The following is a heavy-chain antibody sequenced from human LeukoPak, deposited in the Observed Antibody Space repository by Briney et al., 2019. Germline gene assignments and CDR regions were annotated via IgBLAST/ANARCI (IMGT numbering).Heavy chain of an antibody. CDR3: AKGMYSNSPPAFFDS. J-gene: IGHJ4*02. V-gene: IGHV3-23*01. Sequence: GGSLRLSCAASGFTFSTYAMNWVRQAPGKGLEWLSAISGSGGSTYYADSVKGRFTFSRDNSKNTLYLQMNSLRAEDTAVYYCAKGMYSNSPPAFFDSWGQGTLVTVSS. CDR1: GFTFSTYA. CDR2: ISGSGGST. D-gene: IGHD6-6*01.